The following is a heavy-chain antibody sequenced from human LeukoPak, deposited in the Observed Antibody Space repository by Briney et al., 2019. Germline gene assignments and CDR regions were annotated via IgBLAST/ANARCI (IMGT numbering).Heavy chain of an antibody. Sequence: GGSLRLSCAVSGFTVSRNYMSWVRQAPGKGLEWVSVMYSGGTTYYADSVKGRFTTSRDNSKDTLYLQMNNLRAEDTAVYYCVREFGSGGSCYFDYWGQGTLVTVSS. CDR3: VREFGSGGSCYFDY. V-gene: IGHV3-66*01. CDR1: GFTVSRNY. D-gene: IGHD2-15*01. CDR2: MYSGGTT. J-gene: IGHJ4*02.